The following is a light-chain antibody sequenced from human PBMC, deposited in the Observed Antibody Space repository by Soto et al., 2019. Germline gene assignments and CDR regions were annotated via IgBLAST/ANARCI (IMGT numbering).Light chain of an antibody. CDR3: QQYNNWPSWT. V-gene: IGKV3-15*01. CDR2: VAS. J-gene: IGKJ1*01. CDR1: QSVSSN. Sequence: EIVMTQSPATLSVSPGERVTLSCRASQSVSSNVAWYQQKPGQAPRLLMYVASTRATGTPARFSGSGSGTEFTLTISSLQSEDSAVYYFQQYNNWPSWTFGQGTKVEVK.